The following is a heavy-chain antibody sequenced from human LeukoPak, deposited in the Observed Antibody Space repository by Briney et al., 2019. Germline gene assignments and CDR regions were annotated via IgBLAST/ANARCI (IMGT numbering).Heavy chain of an antibody. CDR2: INPNSSGT. CDR3: ARVPKPGLGYCTNGVCHPGDY. Sequence: ASVKVSCKASGYTFTGYYMHWVRQAPGQGLEWMGRINPNSSGTNYAQKFQGRVTMTRDTSISTAYMELSRLRSDDTAVYYCARVPKPGLGYCTNGVCHPGDYWGQGTLVTVSS. J-gene: IGHJ4*02. D-gene: IGHD2-8*01. CDR1: GYTFTGYY. V-gene: IGHV1-2*06.